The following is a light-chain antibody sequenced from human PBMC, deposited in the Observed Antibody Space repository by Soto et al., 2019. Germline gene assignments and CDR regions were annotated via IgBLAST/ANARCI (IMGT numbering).Light chain of an antibody. J-gene: IGLJ1*01. V-gene: IGLV1-40*01. CDR1: SSNIGAGYD. Sequence: QSVLTQPPSVSGAPGQRVTISCTGSSSNIGAGYDVHWYQQLPGTAPKLLIYGNSNRPSGVLDRFSGSKSGTSASLAITGLQAEDEADYYCQSYDSSLSGVNYVFGTGTKLTVL. CDR3: QSYDSSLSGVNYV. CDR2: GNS.